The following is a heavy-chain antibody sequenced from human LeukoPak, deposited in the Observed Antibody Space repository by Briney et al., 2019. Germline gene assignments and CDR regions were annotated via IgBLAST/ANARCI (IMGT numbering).Heavy chain of an antibody. CDR2: ISDSGST. CDR1: GGSISSYY. D-gene: IGHD5-18*01. CDR3: ARAPERWYSYGTYTFYNMDV. J-gene: IGHJ6*03. V-gene: IGHV4-59*01. Sequence: SETLSLTCTVSGGSISSYYWNWIRQPPGKGLEWIGSISDSGSTRYNPSVESRVTISVDTSKKQVSLKLDSVTAADTAIYFCARAPERWYSYGTYTFYNMDVWGKGTTVTVSS.